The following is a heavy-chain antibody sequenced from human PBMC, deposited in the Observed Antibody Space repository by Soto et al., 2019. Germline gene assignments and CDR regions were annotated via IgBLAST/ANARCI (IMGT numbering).Heavy chain of an antibody. CDR2: IIPIFGTA. Sequence: SVKVSCKASGGTFSSYAISWVRQAPGQGLEWMGGIIPIFGTANYAQKFQGRVTITADESTSTAYMELSSLRSEDTAVYYCARVHPMTTPTRGSYYGMDVWGQGTTVNVS. CDR3: ARVHPMTTPTRGSYYGMDV. V-gene: IGHV1-69*13. D-gene: IGHD4-17*01. CDR1: GGTFSSYA. J-gene: IGHJ6*02.